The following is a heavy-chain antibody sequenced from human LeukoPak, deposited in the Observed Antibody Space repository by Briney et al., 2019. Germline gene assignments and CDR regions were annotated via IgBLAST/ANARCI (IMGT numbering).Heavy chain of an antibody. CDR1: DFXFYGYS. V-gene: IGHV3-21*06. Sequence: PGGSLRLSCGASDFXFYGYSIHWVRQAPGKGLEWISSISSNSGYIYYADSVKGRFTISRDNAKNSLYLQVTDLRVEDTALYYCAREIVSSGCLDYWGQGSLVTVSS. J-gene: IGHJ4*02. CDR3: AREIVSSGCLDY. D-gene: IGHD6-19*01. CDR2: ISSNSGYI.